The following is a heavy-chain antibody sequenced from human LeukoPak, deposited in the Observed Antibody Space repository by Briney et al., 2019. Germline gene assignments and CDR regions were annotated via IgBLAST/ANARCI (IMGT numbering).Heavy chain of an antibody. V-gene: IGHV3-23*01. J-gene: IGHJ4*02. CDR1: GFTLSSYE. Sequence: GGSLRLSCMVSGFTLSSYEMSWIRQAPGKGLEWVSSIEYGESTTHYADSVRGRFTISRDNYKNTLYLQMSSLRAEDTAIYYCAKELQWHLRSYHFDYWGPGTLVTVSS. CDR2: IEYGESTT. CDR3: AKELQWHLRSYHFDY. D-gene: IGHD6-19*01.